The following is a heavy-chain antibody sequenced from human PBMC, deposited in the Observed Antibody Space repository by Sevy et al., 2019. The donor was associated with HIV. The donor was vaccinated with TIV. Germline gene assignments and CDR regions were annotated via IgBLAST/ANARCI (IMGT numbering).Heavy chain of an antibody. V-gene: IGHV4-61*01. D-gene: IGHD3-22*01. J-gene: IGHJ4*02. CDR3: AREPYFFDKSGYFWDY. CDR1: VVSVTSDTYY. CDR2: VYHTGST. Sequence: SETLSLTCAVSVVSVTSDTYYWSWIRQPPGKGLEWIGYVYHTGSTNYSPSFKSRVTISIDTSKNQFSLRLFSVAAADTAMYYCAREPYFFDKSGYFWDYWGQGILVTVSS.